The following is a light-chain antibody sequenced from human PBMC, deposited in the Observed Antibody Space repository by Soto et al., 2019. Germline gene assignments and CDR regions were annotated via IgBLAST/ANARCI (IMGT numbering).Light chain of an antibody. J-gene: IGLJ3*02. V-gene: IGLV4-69*01. CDR2: LNSDGSH. CDR1: SGHSSYA. CDR3: QTWGTGIRV. Sequence: QPVLTQSPSASASLGASVKLTCTLSSGHSSYAIAWHQQQPEKGPRYLMKLNSDGSHSKGDGIPHRFSGSSSGAERYLTISSLQYEDEADYYCQTWGTGIRVFGGGTKLTVL.